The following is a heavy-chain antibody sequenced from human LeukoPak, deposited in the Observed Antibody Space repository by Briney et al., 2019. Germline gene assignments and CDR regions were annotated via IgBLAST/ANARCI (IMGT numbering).Heavy chain of an antibody. Sequence: SETLSLTCTVSGGSISSSSYYWGWIRQPPGKGLEWIGSIYYSGSTYYNPSLKSRVTISVDTSKNQFSLKLSSVTAADTAVYFCAREIPTPRCSGGSCYSDWFDPWGQGTLVTVSS. CDR3: AREIPTPRCSGGSCYSDWFDP. D-gene: IGHD2-15*01. J-gene: IGHJ5*02. CDR2: IYYSGST. V-gene: IGHV4-39*02. CDR1: GGSISSSSYY.